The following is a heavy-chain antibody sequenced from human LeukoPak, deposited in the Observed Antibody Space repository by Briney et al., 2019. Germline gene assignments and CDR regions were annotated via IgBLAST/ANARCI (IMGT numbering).Heavy chain of an antibody. CDR2: IKQDGSEK. J-gene: IGHJ4*02. V-gene: IGHV3-7*01. CDR3: ARGGVVPAAPLDH. Sequence: GGSLRLSCAASGFTFSSYWMSWVRQAPGKGLEWVANIKQDGSEKYYVDSVKGRFTISRDNAKNSLYLQMNSLRAEDTAVYYCARGGVVPAAPLDHWGQGTLVTVSS. CDR1: GFTFSSYW. D-gene: IGHD2-2*01.